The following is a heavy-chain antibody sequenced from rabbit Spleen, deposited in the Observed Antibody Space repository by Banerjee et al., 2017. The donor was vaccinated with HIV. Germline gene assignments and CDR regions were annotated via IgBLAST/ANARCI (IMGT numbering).Heavy chain of an antibody. V-gene: IGHV1S40*01. J-gene: IGHJ4*01. CDR2: IYSSSGNT. CDR1: GFSFSNNNY. Sequence: QSLEESGGDLVKPGASLTLTCTASGFSFSNNNYMCWVRQAPGKGLELIACIYSSSGNTYYASWAKGLFNISKTSSTVDLKMTSLTAADTATNFCARDLVVVIGWNFSLWGPGTLVTVS. D-gene: IGHD8-1*01. CDR3: ARDLVVVIGWNFSL.